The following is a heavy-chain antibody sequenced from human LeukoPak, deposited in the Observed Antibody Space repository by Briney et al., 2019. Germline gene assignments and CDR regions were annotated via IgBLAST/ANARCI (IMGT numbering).Heavy chain of an antibody. Sequence: RGSLRLSCAASGFPFDTYPMNWVRQAPGKGLEWVASISSGNSFKNYADSVKGRFTISRDNAQNSLYLQMSSLRAEDTGLYYCATMGEQWLLKDIWGQGTMVIVSS. CDR1: GFPFDTYP. D-gene: IGHD6-19*01. CDR2: ISSGNSFK. J-gene: IGHJ3*02. V-gene: IGHV3-21*01. CDR3: ATMGEQWLLKDI.